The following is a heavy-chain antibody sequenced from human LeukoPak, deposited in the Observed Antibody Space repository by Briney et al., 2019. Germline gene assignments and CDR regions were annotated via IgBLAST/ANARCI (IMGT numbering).Heavy chain of an antibody. J-gene: IGHJ4*02. CDR3: ATPSDSSGWYGV. V-gene: IGHV3-23*01. D-gene: IGHD6-19*01. CDR2: INNSGGIT. CDR1: GFSFRSNA. Sequence: GGSLRLSCAASGFSFRSNAMIWVRQAPGKGLEWVSVINNSGGITYYADSVKGRFTISRDNSKNTLYLQMNSLRGEDTAVYYCATPSDSSGWYGVWGQGTLVTVSS.